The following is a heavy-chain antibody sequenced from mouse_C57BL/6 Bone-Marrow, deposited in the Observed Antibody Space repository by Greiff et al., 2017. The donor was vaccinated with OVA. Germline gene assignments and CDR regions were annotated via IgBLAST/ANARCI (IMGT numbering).Heavy chain of an antibody. CDR3: ARSQITTVFDY. CDR1: GYTFTDYY. CDR2: INPNNGGT. V-gene: IGHV1-26*01. Sequence: EVQLQQSGPELVKPGASVKISCKASGYTFTDYYMNWVKQSHGKSLEWIGDINPNNGGTSYNQKFKGKATLTVDKSSSTAYMELRSLTSEDSAVYYCARSQITTVFDYWGQGTTLTVSS. D-gene: IGHD1-1*01. J-gene: IGHJ2*01.